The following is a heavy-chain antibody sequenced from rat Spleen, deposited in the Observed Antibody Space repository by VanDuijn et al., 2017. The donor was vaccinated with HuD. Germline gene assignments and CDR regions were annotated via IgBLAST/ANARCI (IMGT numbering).Heavy chain of an antibody. CDR1: GFTFSSYD. V-gene: IGHV5-25*01. CDR3: ARHRNYGGIPFDY. Sequence: EVQLVESGGGLVQPGRAMKLSCTASGFTFSSYDMAWVRQAPTKGLEWVASISYDGSATYYRDSVKGRFTISRDNAKSSLYLQLDSLRSEDTATYYCARHRNYGGIPFDYWGQGVMVKVSS. CDR2: ISYDGSAT. D-gene: IGHD1-11*01. J-gene: IGHJ2*01.